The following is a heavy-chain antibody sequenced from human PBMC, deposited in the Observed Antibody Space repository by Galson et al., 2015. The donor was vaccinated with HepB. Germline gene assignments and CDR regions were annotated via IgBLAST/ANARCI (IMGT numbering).Heavy chain of an antibody. V-gene: IGHV3-9*01. CDR2: ISWNSGSI. Sequence: SLRLSCAASGFTFDDYAMHWVRQAPGKGLEWVSGISWNSGSIGYADSVKGRFTISRDNAKNSLYLQMNSLRAEDTALYYCAKGGEGGDGYNIYFDYWGQGTLVTVSS. D-gene: IGHD5-24*01. CDR1: GFTFDDYA. CDR3: AKGGEGGDGYNIYFDY. J-gene: IGHJ4*02.